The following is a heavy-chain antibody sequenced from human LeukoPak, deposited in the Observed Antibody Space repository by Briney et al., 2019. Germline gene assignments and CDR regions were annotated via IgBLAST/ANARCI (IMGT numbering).Heavy chain of an antibody. J-gene: IGHJ4*02. CDR1: GYTFTSYY. V-gene: IGHV1-46*01. CDR2: INPSGGST. D-gene: IGHD1-26*01. Sequence: ASVKVSCKASGYTFTSYYMHWVRQAPGQGLEWMGVINPSGGSTSYAQKFQGRVTMTRDTSTSTAYMELRSLRSDDTAVYYCARVDGSFRSRDYWGQGTLVTVSS. CDR3: ARVDGSFRSRDY.